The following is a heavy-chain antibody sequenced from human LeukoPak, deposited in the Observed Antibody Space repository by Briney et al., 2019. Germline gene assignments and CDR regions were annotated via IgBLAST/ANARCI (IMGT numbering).Heavy chain of an antibody. CDR3: ARGNYGYYYYYYMDV. D-gene: IGHD1-7*01. CDR1: GGSFSGYY. J-gene: IGHJ6*03. Sequence: SETLSLTCAVYGGSFSGYYWSWIRQPPGKGLEWIGYIYYSGSTNYNPSLKSRVTISVDTSKNQFSLKLSSVTAADTAVYYCARGNYGYYYYYYMDVWGKGTTVTVSS. CDR2: IYYSGST. V-gene: IGHV4-59*01.